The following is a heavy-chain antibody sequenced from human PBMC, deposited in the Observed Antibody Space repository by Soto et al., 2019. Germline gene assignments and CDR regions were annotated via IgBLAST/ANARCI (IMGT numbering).Heavy chain of an antibody. D-gene: IGHD3-16*01. CDR1: VYSLTTFW. Sequence: PGESLKISCKGSVYSLTTFWIARVRQMPGKCLEWMGVIYPGDSDTXXSPSFQGXXTISAYKSISTXYLQWXGLKASDTAMYFCARGGRSSYGLDVWCQGTTVTVSS. V-gene: IGHV5-51*01. CDR3: ARGGRSSYGLDV. J-gene: IGHJ6*02. CDR2: IYPGDSDT.